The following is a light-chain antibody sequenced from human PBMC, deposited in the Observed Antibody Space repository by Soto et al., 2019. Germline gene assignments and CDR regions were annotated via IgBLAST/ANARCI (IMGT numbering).Light chain of an antibody. CDR1: SSDVGSYNY. CDR3: SSYTSSIIPYV. CDR2: EVS. J-gene: IGLJ1*01. Sequence: QSALTQPASVSGSPGQSITISCTGTSSDVGSYNYVSWYQLHPGKAPKLLIYEVSDRPSGVSNRFSGSKSGNTASLTISGLQAEDEADYYCSSYTSSIIPYVFGSGTQLTVL. V-gene: IGLV2-14*01.